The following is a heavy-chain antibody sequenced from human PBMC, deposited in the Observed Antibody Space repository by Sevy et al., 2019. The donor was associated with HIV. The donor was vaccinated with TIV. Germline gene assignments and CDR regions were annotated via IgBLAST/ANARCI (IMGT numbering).Heavy chain of an antibody. CDR2: NCFGGDRK. CDR1: GFTFNIYT. D-gene: IGHD2-8*01. Sequence: GGSLRLSCTASGFTFNIYTMSWVRQAPGKGLEWVSTNCFGGDRKNYADSVKGRFTISRDNSKRTVYLQMNSLRVEDSAVYYCAREGCTRPHDYWGQGTLVTVSS. V-gene: IGHV3-23*01. CDR3: AREGCTRPHDY. J-gene: IGHJ4*02.